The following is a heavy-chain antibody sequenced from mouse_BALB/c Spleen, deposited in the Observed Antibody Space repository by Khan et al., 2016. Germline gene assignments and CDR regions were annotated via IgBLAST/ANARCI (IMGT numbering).Heavy chain of an antibody. CDR3: ARGPGRAY. V-gene: IGHV3-2*02. Sequence: EVQLQESGPGLVKPSQSLSLTCTVTGYSITSDYAWNWIRQFPGNKLEWMGYISYSGSTNYNPSLKSRISITRDTSKNQFFLQLNSVTTEDTATYYCARGPGRAYWGQGTLVTVSA. CDR2: ISYSGST. CDR1: GYSITSDYA. J-gene: IGHJ3*01.